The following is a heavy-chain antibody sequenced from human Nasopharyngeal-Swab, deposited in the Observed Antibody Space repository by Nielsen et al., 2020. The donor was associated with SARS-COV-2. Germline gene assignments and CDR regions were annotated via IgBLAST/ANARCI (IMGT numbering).Heavy chain of an antibody. J-gene: IGHJ4*02. CDR2: INPSGGST. Sequence: ASVNVSCKASGYTFTSYYMHLVRQAPGQGLEWMGIINPSGGSTRYAQKFQGRVTMTRDTSTSTVYMELSSLRSEDTAVYYCGRDWARGGCSLGYWGQGTLVTVAS. CDR3: GRDWARGGCSLGY. D-gene: IGHD2-15*01. V-gene: IGHV1-46*01. CDR1: GYTFTSYY.